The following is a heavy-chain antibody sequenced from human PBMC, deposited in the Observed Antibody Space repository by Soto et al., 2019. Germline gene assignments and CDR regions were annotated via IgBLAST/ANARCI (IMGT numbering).Heavy chain of an antibody. CDR3: VKAPNYYDSSGYYYEVPDY. CDR2: ISSNGGST. V-gene: IGHV3-64D*06. CDR1: GFTFSSYA. D-gene: IGHD3-22*01. J-gene: IGHJ4*02. Sequence: PVGFLRLSCSASGFTFSSYATHSVRQAPGKGLEYVSAISSNGGSTYYAESVKGRFTISRDNSKNTLYLQMSSRRAEDTAVYYCVKAPNYYDSSGYYYEVPDYWGQGTLVTV.